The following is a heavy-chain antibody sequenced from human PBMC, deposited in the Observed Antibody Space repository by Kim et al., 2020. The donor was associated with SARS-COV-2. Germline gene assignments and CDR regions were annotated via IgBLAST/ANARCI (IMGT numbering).Heavy chain of an antibody. J-gene: IGHJ5*02. Sequence: SETLSLTCAVYGGSFSGYYWSWIRQPPGKGLEWIGEINHSGSTNYNPSLKSRVTISVDTSKNQFSLKLSSVTAADTAVYYCARGTSGQARRDETWGQGTLVTVSS. CDR2: INHSGST. CDR1: GGSFSGYY. CDR3: ARGTSGQARRDET. V-gene: IGHV4-34*01.